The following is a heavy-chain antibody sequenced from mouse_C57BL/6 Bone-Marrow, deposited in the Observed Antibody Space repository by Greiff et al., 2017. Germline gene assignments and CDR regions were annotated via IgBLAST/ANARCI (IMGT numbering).Heavy chain of an antibody. CDR1: GIDFSRYW. J-gene: IGHJ3*01. V-gene: IGHV4-1*01. CDR3: ADRGGYPASFAY. Sequence: EASGIDFSRYWMSWVRRVPGTGLEWIGEINPDSSTINYAPSLKDKFIISRDNAKNTLYLELSKVRSEDTALYYCADRGGYPASFAYWGQGTLVTVSA. CDR2: INPDSSTI. D-gene: IGHD2-14*01.